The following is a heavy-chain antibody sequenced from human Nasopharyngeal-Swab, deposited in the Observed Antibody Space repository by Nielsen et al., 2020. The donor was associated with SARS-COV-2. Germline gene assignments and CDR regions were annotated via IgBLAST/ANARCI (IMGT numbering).Heavy chain of an antibody. Sequence: GESLKISCSASGFTFSSYAMHWVRQAPGKGLEYVSAISSNGGSTYYADSVKGRFTISRDNSKNTLYLQMSSLRAEDTAVYYCVKEGRFGGLNYWGQGTLVTVSS. CDR1: GFTFSSYA. V-gene: IGHV3-64D*06. J-gene: IGHJ4*02. CDR2: ISSNGGST. D-gene: IGHD3-10*01. CDR3: VKEGRFGGLNY.